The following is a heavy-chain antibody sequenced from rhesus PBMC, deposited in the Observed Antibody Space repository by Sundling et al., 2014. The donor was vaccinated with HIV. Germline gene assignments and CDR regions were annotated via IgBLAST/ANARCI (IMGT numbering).Heavy chain of an antibody. V-gene: IGHV3-67*01. CDR2: IRWDGARA. CDR3: ARVPYAVVGLYWYFDL. D-gene: IGHD2-39*01. CDR1: GFSFDDYA. Sequence: EVQLVESGGGVVQPGGSLRLSCAASGFSFDDYAMQWVRQAPGKGLEWVSGIRWDGARADYADSVKGRFTISRDNAKNSLYLQMDSLRPEDTALYYCARVPYAVVGLYWYFDLWAQATPITISS. J-gene: IGHJ2*01.